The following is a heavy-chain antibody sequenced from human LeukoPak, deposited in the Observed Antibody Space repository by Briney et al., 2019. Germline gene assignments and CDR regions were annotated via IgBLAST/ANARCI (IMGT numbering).Heavy chain of an antibody. D-gene: IGHD5-12*01. CDR3: ARARRGYVRLDY. CDR2: INHSGSP. V-gene: IGHV4-34*01. J-gene: IGHJ4*02. CDR1: GASFSGYY. Sequence: PSETLSLTCALSGASFSGYYWTWIRQSPGKGLEWLGEINHSGSPKHNPSLMRRVTMSVDTSTNQFSLSLTAVTAADTAVYYCARARRGYVRLDYWGQGTLVTVSS.